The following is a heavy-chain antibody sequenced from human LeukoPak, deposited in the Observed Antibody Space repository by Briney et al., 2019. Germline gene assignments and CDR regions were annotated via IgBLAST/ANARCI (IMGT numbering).Heavy chain of an antibody. CDR1: GFTFSSYA. CDR3: AKVEGTYYYDSSGYYIDY. Sequence: GGSLRLSCAASGFTFSSYAMSWVSQAPGKGLEWVSAISGSGGSTYYADSVKGRFTISRDNSKNTLYLQMNSLRAEDTAVHYCAKVEGTYYYDSSGYYIDYWGQGTLVTVSS. V-gene: IGHV3-23*01. D-gene: IGHD3-22*01. J-gene: IGHJ4*02. CDR2: ISGSGGST.